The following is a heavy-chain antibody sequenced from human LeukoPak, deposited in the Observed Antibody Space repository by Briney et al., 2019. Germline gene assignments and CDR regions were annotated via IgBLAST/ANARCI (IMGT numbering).Heavy chain of an antibody. J-gene: IGHJ4*02. CDR1: GGSISSGSYY. D-gene: IGHD1-14*01. CDR2: IYTSGST. CDR3: ARDGIDGYFDY. V-gene: IGHV4-61*02. Sequence: PSETLSLTCTVSGGSISSGSYYWSWIRQPAGKGLEWIGRIYTSGSTNYNPSLKSRVTISVDTSKNQFSLKLSSVTAADTAVYYCARDGIDGYFDYWGQGTLVTVSS.